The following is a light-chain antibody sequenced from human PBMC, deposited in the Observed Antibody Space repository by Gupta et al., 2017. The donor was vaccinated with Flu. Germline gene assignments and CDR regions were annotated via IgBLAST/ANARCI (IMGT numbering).Light chain of an antibody. V-gene: IGLV8-61*01. CDR1: SGSVSTSYY. CDR2: STN. J-gene: IGLJ3*02. CDR3: VLYMGSGISV. Sequence: QPVVTQEPPFSVSPGGTVTLTCGLSSGSVSTSYYPSWYQQTPGQAPRTLIHSTNSRSSGAPDRFSGSILGNKAALTITGAQADDESDYYCVLYMGSGISVFGGGTKLTVL.